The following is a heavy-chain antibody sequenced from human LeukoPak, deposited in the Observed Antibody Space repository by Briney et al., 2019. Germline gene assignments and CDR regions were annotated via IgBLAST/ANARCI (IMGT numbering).Heavy chain of an antibody. J-gene: IGHJ3*01. CDR1: GFSLSTSGVG. V-gene: IGHV2-5*02. D-gene: IGHD3-10*01. CDR3: AHRLKGSGSYSTGAFDL. CDR2: IYWDDDK. Sequence: ESGPTLVNPTQTLTLTCTFSGFSLSTSGVGVGWIRQPPGKALEWLALIYWDDDKRYSPSLKSRLTIAKDTSKNQVVLTMTNMDPVDTATYYCAHRLKGSGSYSTGAFDLWGQGTMVTVSS.